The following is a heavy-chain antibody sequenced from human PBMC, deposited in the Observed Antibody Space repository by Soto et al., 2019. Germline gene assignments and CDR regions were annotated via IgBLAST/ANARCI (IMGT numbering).Heavy chain of an antibody. CDR1: GGSISSGGYY. D-gene: IGHD2-15*01. Sequence: QVQLQESGPGLVKPSQTLSLTCTVSGGSISSGGYYWSWIRQHPGKGLEWIGYIYYSGSTYYNPSLKRPVTISVDTSKNNFSLKLSSVTAADTAVYYCAGGGGGNVFDYWGQGTLVTVSS. J-gene: IGHJ4*02. CDR3: AGGGGGNVFDY. CDR2: IYYSGST. V-gene: IGHV4-31*01.